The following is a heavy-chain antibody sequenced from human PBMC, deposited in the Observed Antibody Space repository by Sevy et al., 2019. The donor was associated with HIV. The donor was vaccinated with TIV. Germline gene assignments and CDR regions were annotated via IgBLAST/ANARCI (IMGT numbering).Heavy chain of an antibody. CDR2: IWYDGSNK. CDR1: GFTFSGYG. V-gene: IGHV3-33*01. D-gene: IGHD3-10*01. Sequence: GGSLRLSCAASGFTFSGYGMHWVRQAPGKGLEWVAVIWYDGSNKYYADSVKGRFTISRDNSKNTLYLQMNSLRAEDTAVYYCARDLTPWFGELLNYYYYMDVWGKGTTVTVSS. J-gene: IGHJ6*03. CDR3: ARDLTPWFGELLNYYYYMDV.